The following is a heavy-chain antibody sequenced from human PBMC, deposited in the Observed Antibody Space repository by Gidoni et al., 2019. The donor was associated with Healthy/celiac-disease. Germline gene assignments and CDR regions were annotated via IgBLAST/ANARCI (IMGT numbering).Heavy chain of an antibody. CDR2: SNPSGGST. CDR1: GHPFTSYD. J-gene: IGHJ6*02. Sequence: VQLVQSGAEVKKPGVSVTASCKASGHPFTSYDMLWVRRAPEQGVEWMGISNPSGGSTSNAQKFQGRVTMTRDTSTSTVYMELSSLRSEDTAEYYCAKDCNGNPPGIYYYCYYGMDVWGQGTTVTVSS. V-gene: IGHV1-46*01. D-gene: IGHD2-15*01. CDR3: AKDCNGNPPGIYYYCYYGMDV.